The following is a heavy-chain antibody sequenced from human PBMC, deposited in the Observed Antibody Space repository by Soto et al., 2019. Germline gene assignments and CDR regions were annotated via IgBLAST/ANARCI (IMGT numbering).Heavy chain of an antibody. D-gene: IGHD3-16*02. Sequence: QVQLVESGGGVVQPGRSLRLSCAASGFTFSSYGMHWVRQAPGKGLEWVAVIWYDGSNKYYADSVKGRFTISRDNSKNRLTLQMTALRGEDTAVYYCARDKGSYWMITFGGVIRPLDYWGQGTMVTVSS. CDR2: IWYDGSNK. CDR3: ARDKGSYWMITFGGVIRPLDY. V-gene: IGHV3-33*01. CDR1: GFTFSSYG. J-gene: IGHJ4*02.